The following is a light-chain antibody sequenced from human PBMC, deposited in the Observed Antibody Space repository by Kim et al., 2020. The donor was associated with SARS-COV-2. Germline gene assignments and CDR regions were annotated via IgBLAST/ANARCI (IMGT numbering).Light chain of an antibody. Sequence: SYELTQPPSVSVSPGQTATITCSGDKLGEKSVSWYQHKAGQSPVLVIYKDSERPSGIPDLFSGSNSGNTATLTISGTQSTDEADYYCQAWDFSNGVFGRGTQLTVL. V-gene: IGLV3-1*01. J-gene: IGLJ2*01. CDR3: QAWDFSNGV. CDR1: KLGEKS. CDR2: KDS.